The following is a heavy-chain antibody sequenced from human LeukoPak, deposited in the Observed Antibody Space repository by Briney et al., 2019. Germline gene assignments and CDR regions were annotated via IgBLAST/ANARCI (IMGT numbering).Heavy chain of an antibody. Sequence: PGGSLRLSCAASGSTVSSNYMSWVRQAPAKGLEWVSVIYSGGSTYYADSVKGRFTISRDNAKNSLYLQMNSLRAEDTAVYYCARAGGSGWYEDYWGQGTLVTVSS. D-gene: IGHD6-19*01. CDR2: IYSGGST. CDR3: ARAGGSGWYEDY. J-gene: IGHJ4*02. CDR1: GSTVSSNY. V-gene: IGHV3-66*01.